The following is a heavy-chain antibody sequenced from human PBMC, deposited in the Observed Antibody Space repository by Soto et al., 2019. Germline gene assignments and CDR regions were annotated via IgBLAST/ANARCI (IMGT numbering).Heavy chain of an antibody. CDR1: GFTFGDFA. CDR3: SRSGIAVPNNYLDS. J-gene: IGHJ4*02. D-gene: IGHD6-19*01. Sequence: EVQLVESGGDLVQPGRSLRLSCTASGFTFGDFALNWVRQAPGKGREWVGFIRSKAYGATPEYVASVKGRFSISRDDSKSIAYLQMNSLETEDTAVYYCSRSGIAVPNNYLDSWGQGTLVPVSS. CDR2: IRSKAYGATP. V-gene: IGHV3-49*04.